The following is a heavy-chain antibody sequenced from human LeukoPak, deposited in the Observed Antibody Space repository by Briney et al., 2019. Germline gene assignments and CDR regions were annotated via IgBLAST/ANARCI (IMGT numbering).Heavy chain of an antibody. CDR2: IYYSGST. V-gene: IGHV4-59*01. Sequence: SETLSLTCSVSGGSISSYYWSWIRQPPGKGLEWIGYIYYSGSTNYNPSLKSRVTISVDTSKNQFSLKLTSVTAADTAVYYCARARGATIFQSAFDIWGQGTMVTVSS. D-gene: IGHD5-24*01. J-gene: IGHJ3*02. CDR1: GGSISSYY. CDR3: ARARGATIFQSAFDI.